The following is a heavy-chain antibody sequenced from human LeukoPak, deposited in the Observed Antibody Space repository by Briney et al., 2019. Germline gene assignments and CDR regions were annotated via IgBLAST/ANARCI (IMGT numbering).Heavy chain of an antibody. V-gene: IGHV3-30-3*01. CDR3: ARDEGYSFDF. J-gene: IGHJ3*01. CDR2: ISKEGSNK. D-gene: IGHD2-15*01. Sequence: GGSLRLSCGVSGFTFSNYPMHWVRQAPGKGLEWVAVISKEGSNKYYADSVKGRFTISRDNSKNTLYLQMNSLRDEDTAVYYCARDEGYSFDFWGQGTMVTVSS. CDR1: GFTFSNYP.